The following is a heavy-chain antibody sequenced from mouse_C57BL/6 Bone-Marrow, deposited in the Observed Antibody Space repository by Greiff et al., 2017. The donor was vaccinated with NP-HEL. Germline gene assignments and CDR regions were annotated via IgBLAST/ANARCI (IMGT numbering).Heavy chain of an antibody. CDR3: ARYYDYSYYFDY. D-gene: IGHD2-4*01. CDR2: IYPGDGDT. CDR1: GYAFSSYW. V-gene: IGHV1-80*01. Sequence: QVQLKQSGAELVKPGASVKLSCKASGYAFSSYWMNWVKQRPGKGLEWIGQIYPGDGDTNYNGKFKGKATLTAATSSSTAYMQLSSLTSEDSAVYFCARYYDYSYYFDYWGQGTTLTVSA. J-gene: IGHJ2*01.